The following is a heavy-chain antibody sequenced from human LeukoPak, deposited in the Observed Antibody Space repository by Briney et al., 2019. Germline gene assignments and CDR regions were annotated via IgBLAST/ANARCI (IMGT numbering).Heavy chain of an antibody. D-gene: IGHD6-13*01. J-gene: IGHJ6*02. CDR3: AKDKSSSSWYAPPSYYYYGMDV. CDR1: GFTFSSYG. V-gene: IGHV3-30*02. CDR2: IRYDESNK. Sequence: PGGSLRLSCTASGFTFSSYGMHWVRQAPGKGLEWVASIRYDESNKYYADSVKGRITISRDNSKNTLYLQMNSLRAEDTAVYYCAKDKSSSSWYAPPSYYYYGMDVWGQGTTVTVSS.